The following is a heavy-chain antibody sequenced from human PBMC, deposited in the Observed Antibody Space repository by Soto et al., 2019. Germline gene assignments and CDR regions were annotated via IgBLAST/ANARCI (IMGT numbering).Heavy chain of an antibody. D-gene: IGHD3-10*01. V-gene: IGHV1-3*01. CDR1: GYTFTSYA. Sequence: ASVKVSCKASGYTFTSYAMHWVRQAPGQRLEWMGWINAGNGNTKYSQKFQGRVTMTRDTSISTAYMELSRLRSDDTAVYYCARDSGDFDYWGQGTLVTVPS. CDR2: INAGNGNT. CDR3: ARDSGDFDY. J-gene: IGHJ4*02.